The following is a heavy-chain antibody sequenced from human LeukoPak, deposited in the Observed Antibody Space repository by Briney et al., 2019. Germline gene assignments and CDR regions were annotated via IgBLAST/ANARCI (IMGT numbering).Heavy chain of an antibody. CDR3: AGEFIDYSNPDAFDI. CDR1: GGSLTSNTYY. V-gene: IGHV4-61*02. D-gene: IGHD4-11*01. CDR2: IYTSGST. J-gene: IGHJ3*02. Sequence: SQTLSLTCTVSGGSLTSNTYYWSWIRQPAGKGLEWLGRIYTSGSTNYNPSLKSRVTISADTSKNQFSLNLSSVTAADTAVYYCAGEFIDYSNPDAFDIWGQGTMVTVSS.